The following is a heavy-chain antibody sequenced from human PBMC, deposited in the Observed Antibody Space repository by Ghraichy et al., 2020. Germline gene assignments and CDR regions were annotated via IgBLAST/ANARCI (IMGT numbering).Heavy chain of an antibody. CDR1: GGSISSGGYS. D-gene: IGHD5-12*01. V-gene: IGHV4-30-2*01. Sequence: SQTLSLTCAVSGGSISSGGYSWSWIRQPPGKGLEWIGYIYHSGSTYYNPSLKSRVTISVDRSKNQFSLKLSSVTAADTAVYYCARSQVATITFDYWGQGTLVTVSS. CDR3: ARSQVATITFDY. J-gene: IGHJ4*02. CDR2: IYHSGST.